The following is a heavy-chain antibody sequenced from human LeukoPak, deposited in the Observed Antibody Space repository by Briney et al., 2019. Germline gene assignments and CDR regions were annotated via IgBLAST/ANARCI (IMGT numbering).Heavy chain of an antibody. J-gene: IGHJ5*02. CDR2: IYYSGST. CDR1: GGSISSYY. D-gene: IGHD4-23*01. CDR3: ARGNLGLSP. V-gene: IGHV4-59*01. Sequence: SETLSLTCTVSGGSISSYYWSWIRQPPGKGLEWLGYIYYSGSTNYNPSLKSRVTISVDTSKNQFSLKLSSVIAADTAVYYCARGNLGLSPWGQGTLVTVSS.